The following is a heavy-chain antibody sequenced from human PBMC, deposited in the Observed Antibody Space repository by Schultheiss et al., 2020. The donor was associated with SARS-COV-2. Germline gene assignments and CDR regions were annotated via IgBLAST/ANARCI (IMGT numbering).Heavy chain of an antibody. V-gene: IGHV4-61*01. J-gene: IGHJ6*02. CDR2: IYYSGST. Sequence: SETLSLTCTVSGGSISSDSYYWSWIRQPPGKGLEWIGYIYYSGSTNYNPSLKSRVTISVDTSKNQFSLKLSSVTAADTAVYYCAREWYSYGMDVWGQGTTVTVSS. CDR1: GGSISSDSYY. CDR3: AREWYSYGMDV.